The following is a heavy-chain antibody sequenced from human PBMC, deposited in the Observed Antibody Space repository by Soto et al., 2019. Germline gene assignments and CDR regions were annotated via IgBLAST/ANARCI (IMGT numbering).Heavy chain of an antibody. CDR2: IIPIFGTA. CDR1: GGTFSSYA. Sequence: VASVKVSCKASGGTFSSYAISWVRQAPGQGLEWMGGIIPIFGTANYAQKFQGRVTITADESTSTAYMELSSLRSEDTAVYYCARNRDGYCSGGSCYRFDYWGQGTLVTVSS. J-gene: IGHJ4*02. D-gene: IGHD2-15*01. V-gene: IGHV1-69*13. CDR3: ARNRDGYCSGGSCYRFDY.